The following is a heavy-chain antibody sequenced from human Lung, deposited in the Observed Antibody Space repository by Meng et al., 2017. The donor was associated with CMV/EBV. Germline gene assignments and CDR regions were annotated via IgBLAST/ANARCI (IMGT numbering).Heavy chain of an antibody. CDR3: ARGSYLAVEG. D-gene: IGHD2-21*01. V-gene: IGHV4-59*01. J-gene: IGHJ4*02. Sequence: QLQWREPGPGLVQPSATLSLTCTVSGGSINSYYWSWIRQPPGQGLEWLGYFYYRGNSNYNPSLKSRVTISVDTSKNLFSLNLTSVTAADAALYYCARGSYLAVEGWGLGTLVTVSS. CDR2: FYYRGNS. CDR1: GGSINSYY.